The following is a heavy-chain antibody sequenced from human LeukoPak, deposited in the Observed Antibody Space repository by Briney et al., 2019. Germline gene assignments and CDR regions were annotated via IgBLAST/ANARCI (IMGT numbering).Heavy chain of an antibody. D-gene: IGHD6-13*01. CDR1: GYTFTGYY. CDR3: ARAAPIAAAGTGSHNCFDP. CDR2: INPNSGGT. Sequence: ASVKVSCKASGYTFTGYYMHWVRQAPGQGLEWMGCINPNSGGTNYAQKFQGWVTMTRDTSISTAYMELSRLRSDDTAVYYCARAAPIAAAGTGSHNCFDPWGQGTLVTVSS. V-gene: IGHV1-2*04. J-gene: IGHJ5*02.